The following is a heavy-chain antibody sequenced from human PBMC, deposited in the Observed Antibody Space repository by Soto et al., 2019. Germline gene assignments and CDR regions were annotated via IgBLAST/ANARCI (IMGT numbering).Heavy chain of an antibody. V-gene: IGHV1-46*03. J-gene: IGHJ4*02. CDR3: ARDRGIAARHNYFDY. CDR2: INPSGGST. CDR1: GYTFTSYY. D-gene: IGHD6-6*01. Sequence: ASVKVSCKASGYTFTSYYMHWVRQAPGQGLEWMGIINPSGGSTSYAQKFQGRVTMTRDTSTSTVYMELSSLRSEDTAVYYCARDRGIAARHNYFDYWGQGTLVTVSS.